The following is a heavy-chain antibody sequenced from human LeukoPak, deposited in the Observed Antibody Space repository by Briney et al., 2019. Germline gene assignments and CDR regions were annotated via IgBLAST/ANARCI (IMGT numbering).Heavy chain of an antibody. CDR3: ARGVRYYYDSSGYYLDY. D-gene: IGHD3-22*01. CDR1: GYMFTSYG. CDR2: IIPIFGTA. J-gene: IGHJ4*02. V-gene: IGHV1-69*06. Sequence: ASVKVSCKASGYMFTSYGISWVRQAPGQGLEWMGGIIPIFGTANYAQKFQGRVTITADKSTSTAYMELSSLRSEDTAVYYCARGVRYYYDSSGYYLDYWGQGTLVTVSS.